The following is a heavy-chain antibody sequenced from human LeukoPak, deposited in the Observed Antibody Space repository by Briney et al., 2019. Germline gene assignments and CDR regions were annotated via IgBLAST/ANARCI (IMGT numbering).Heavy chain of an antibody. V-gene: IGHV4-59*01. D-gene: IGHD5-18*01. CDR2: IYYSGST. CDR1: GGSISSYY. Sequence: PSETLSLTCTVSGGSISSYYWSWIRQPPGKGLEWIGYIYYSGSTNYNPSLKSRVTISVDTSKNQFSLKLSSVTAADTAVYYCARMVRGYSYGPYYYYMDVWGKGTTVTVSS. CDR3: ARMVRGYSYGPYYYYMDV. J-gene: IGHJ6*03.